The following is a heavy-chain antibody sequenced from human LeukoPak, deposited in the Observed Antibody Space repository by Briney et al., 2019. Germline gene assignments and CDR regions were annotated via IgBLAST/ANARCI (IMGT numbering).Heavy chain of an antibody. CDR3: ARDGGGYGDSPSYYFDY. J-gene: IGHJ4*02. CDR1: GFTVSSNY. CDR2: IYSGGST. V-gene: IGHV3-53*04. D-gene: IGHD4-17*01. Sequence: PGGSLRLSCAASGFTVSSNYMSWVRHAPGKGLEWVSVIYSGGSTYYADSVKGRFTISRHNSKNTLYLQMNSLRAEDTAVYYCARDGGGYGDSPSYYFDYWGQGTLVTVSS.